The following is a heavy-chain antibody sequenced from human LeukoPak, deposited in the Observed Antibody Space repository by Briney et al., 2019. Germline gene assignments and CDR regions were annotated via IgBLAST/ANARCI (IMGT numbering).Heavy chain of an antibody. CDR2: FDPEDGVT. Sequence: GASVKVSCKVSGYTLTELSMHWVRQAPGKGLEWMGGFDPEDGVTIYAQKFQGRVTMTEDTSTDTAYMELSSLRSEDTAVYYCATGGCSGGSCYSYNWFDPWGQGTLVTVSS. J-gene: IGHJ5*02. CDR3: ATGGCSGGSCYSYNWFDP. V-gene: IGHV1-24*01. CDR1: GYTLTELS. D-gene: IGHD2-15*01.